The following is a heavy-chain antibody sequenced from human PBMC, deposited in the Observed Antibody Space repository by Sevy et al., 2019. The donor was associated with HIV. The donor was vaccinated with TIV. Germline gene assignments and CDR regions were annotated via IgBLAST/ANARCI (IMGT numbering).Heavy chain of an antibody. CDR1: GGSIRSHY. CDR3: AREGGTAAIRGGGWLDP. D-gene: IGHD2-15*01. J-gene: IGHJ5*02. Sequence: SETLSLTCTVSGGSIRSHYWSWIRQPPGKGLEWIGYIYYSGSTNYNPSLKSRVTISVVTSKNQISLKLSSVTAADTAVYSCAREGGTAAIRGGGWLDPWGQGALVTVSS. CDR2: IYYSGST. V-gene: IGHV4-59*11.